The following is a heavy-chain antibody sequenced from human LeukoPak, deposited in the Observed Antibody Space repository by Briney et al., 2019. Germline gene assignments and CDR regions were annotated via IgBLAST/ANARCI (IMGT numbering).Heavy chain of an antibody. J-gene: IGHJ4*02. CDR1: GFTFSGYW. Sequence: GGSLRLSCAASGFTFSGYWMSWVRQAPGKGLEWVANIKQDGSEKYYVDSVKGRFTISRDNAKNSLFLQMNSLRAEDTAVYYCARDRHPHYYFDYWGQGTLVTVSS. CDR3: ARDRHPHYYFDY. CDR2: IKQDGSEK. V-gene: IGHV3-7*01.